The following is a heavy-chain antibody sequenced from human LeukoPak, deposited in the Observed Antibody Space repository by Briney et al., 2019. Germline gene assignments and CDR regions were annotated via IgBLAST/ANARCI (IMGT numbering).Heavy chain of an antibody. CDR2: IYPSDSNT. D-gene: IGHD1-26*01. Sequence: GESLKISCKGSGYSFTTYWIGWVRQMPGKGLEWMGIIYPSDSNTRYSPSFQGQVTISVNKSISTAYLQYSSLNASDTAMYYCARQRYSGSYLGFDPWGQGTLVTVSS. CDR1: GYSFTTYW. CDR3: ARQRYSGSYLGFDP. V-gene: IGHV5-51*01. J-gene: IGHJ5*02.